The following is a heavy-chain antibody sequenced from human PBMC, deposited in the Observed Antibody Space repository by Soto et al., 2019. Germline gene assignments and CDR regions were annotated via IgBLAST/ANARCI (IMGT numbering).Heavy chain of an antibody. J-gene: IGHJ6*02. CDR2: ISTNKGNT. D-gene: IGHD2-15*01. CDR3: PRERRIVGAVNTYYYYGMDV. CDR1: GYTFTNYG. V-gene: IGHV1-18*01. Sequence: QVQLVQSGAEVKKPGASVKVSCNASGYTFTNYGLSWVRQAPGQGLEWMGWISTNKGNTNYAQKFQGRVTMTTDTATSTAYMELRSLRSDDTAVYYCPRERRIVGAVNTYYYYGMDVWGRGTTVTVS.